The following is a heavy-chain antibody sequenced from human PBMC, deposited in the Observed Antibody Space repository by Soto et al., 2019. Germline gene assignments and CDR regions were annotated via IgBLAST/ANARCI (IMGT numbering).Heavy chain of an antibody. CDR2: IYRTGST. CDR1: GVSLTSNNW. Sequence: SETLSLTCAVSGVSLTSNNWWTWVRQPPGQGLEWIGEIYRTGSTNYKPSLKSRVTISLDKSENQFSLKVTSLNAADAAVYYCASRDPGTSFDYWGQGTLVTVSS. CDR3: ASRDPGTSFDY. D-gene: IGHD1-7*01. V-gene: IGHV4-4*02. J-gene: IGHJ4*02.